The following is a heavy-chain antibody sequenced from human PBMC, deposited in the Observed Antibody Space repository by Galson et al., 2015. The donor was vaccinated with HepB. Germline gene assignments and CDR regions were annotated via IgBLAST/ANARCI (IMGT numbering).Heavy chain of an antibody. D-gene: IGHD3/OR15-3a*01. CDR2: ISNTHTGSTI. J-gene: IGHJ4*02. V-gene: IGHV3-11*01. CDR1: GLIVSDEY. Sequence: SLRLPCAGSGLIVSDEYQGWIRQAPGKGLEWLSYISNTHTGSTIKYADSVKGRFTISRDNAENSVYLQMNSLRAEDTAVYYCAGRTGLNYWGQGTLVTVSS. CDR3: AGRTGLNY.